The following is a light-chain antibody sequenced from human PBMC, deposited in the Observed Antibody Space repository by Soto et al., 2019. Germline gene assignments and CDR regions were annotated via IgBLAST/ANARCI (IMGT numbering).Light chain of an antibody. CDR2: DVS. V-gene: IGLV2-11*01. Sequence: QSALTQPRSVSGSPGQSVTIPCTGTSSDVGGYNYVSWYQQHPGKAPKLMIYDVSKRPSGVPDRFSGSKSGNTASLTISGLQAEDEADYYCCSYAGSYTDVFGGGTKLTVL. CDR1: SSDVGGYNY. J-gene: IGLJ2*01. CDR3: CSYAGSYTDV.